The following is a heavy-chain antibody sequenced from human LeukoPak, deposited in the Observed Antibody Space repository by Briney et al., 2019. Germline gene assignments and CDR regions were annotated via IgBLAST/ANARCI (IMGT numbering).Heavy chain of an antibody. CDR1: GGSISSYY. V-gene: IGHV4-59*01. J-gene: IGHJ4*02. CDR3: ARSNSGSSDY. CDR2: IYYSGST. Sequence: NPSETLSLTCTVSGGSISSYYWSWIRQPPGKGLEWIGYIYYSGSTNYNPSLKSRVTISVDTSKNQFSLKLNSVTAADTAVYYCARSNSGSSDYWGQGTLVTVSS. D-gene: IGHD1-26*01.